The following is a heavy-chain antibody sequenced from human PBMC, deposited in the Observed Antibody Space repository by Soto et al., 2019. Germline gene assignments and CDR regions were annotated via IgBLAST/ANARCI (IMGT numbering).Heavy chain of an antibody. CDR2: IWYDGSNK. V-gene: IGHV3-33*01. J-gene: IGHJ4*02. CDR3: ARAKLWFGESYLFDY. CDR1: GFTFSSYG. D-gene: IGHD3-10*01. Sequence: GGSLRLSCAASGFTFSSYGMHWVRQAPGKGLEWVAVIWYDGSNKYYADSVKGRFTISRDNSKNTLYLQMNSLRAEDTAVYYCARAKLWFGESYLFDYWGQGTLVTVSS.